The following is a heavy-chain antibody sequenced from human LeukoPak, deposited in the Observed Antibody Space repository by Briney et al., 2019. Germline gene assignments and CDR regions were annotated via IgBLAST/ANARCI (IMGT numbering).Heavy chain of an antibody. D-gene: IGHD2-21*02. CDR3: ARYVTALDY. J-gene: IGHJ4*02. Sequence: GGSLRLSCAASQFTFSSYWMSWVRQAPGKGLEWVANIKEDGSKTYYVDSVEGRFTISRDNAKNSLYLQMNSLRAEDTALYYCARYVTALDYWGQGTLVTVSS. CDR1: QFTFSSYW. V-gene: IGHV3-7*03. CDR2: IKEDGSKT.